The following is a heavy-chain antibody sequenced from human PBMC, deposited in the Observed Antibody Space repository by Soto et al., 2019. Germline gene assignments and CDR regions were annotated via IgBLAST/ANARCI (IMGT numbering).Heavy chain of an antibody. V-gene: IGHV3-33*06. CDR1: GFTFSSYG. CDR3: ANSGSYAEYFQH. CDR2: IWYDGSNK. J-gene: IGHJ1*01. D-gene: IGHD1-26*01. Sequence: GGSLRLSGAASGFTFSSYGLHWVRQAPGKGLEWVAVIWYDGSNKYYADSVKGRFTISRDNSKNTLYLQMNSLRAEDTAVYYCANSGSYAEYFQHWGQGTLVTVSS.